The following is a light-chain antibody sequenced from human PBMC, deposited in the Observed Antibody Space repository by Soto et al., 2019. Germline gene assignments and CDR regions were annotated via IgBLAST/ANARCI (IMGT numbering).Light chain of an antibody. V-gene: IGKV3-20*01. J-gene: IGKJ1*01. CDR3: QQYGSSPPWT. CDR2: GAS. CDR1: QSVSSSY. Sequence: EVVLTQSQCTLSLSPGERSTLSCMSIQSVSSSYLAWYQQKPGQAPRLLIYGASSRATGIPDRFSGSGSGTDFTLTISRLEPEDFAVYYCQQYGSSPPWTFGQGTKVAIK.